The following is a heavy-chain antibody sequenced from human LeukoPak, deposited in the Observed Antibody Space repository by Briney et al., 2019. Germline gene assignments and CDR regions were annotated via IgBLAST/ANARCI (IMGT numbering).Heavy chain of an antibody. CDR1: GGSFSGYY. Sequence: SETLSLTCAVYGGSFSGYYWSWIRQPPGKGLEWIGEINHSGSTNYNPSLKSRVTISVDTSKNQFSLKLSSVTAADTAVYYCARGFIDCSGGSCPFDYWGQGTLVTVSS. D-gene: IGHD2-15*01. J-gene: IGHJ4*02. V-gene: IGHV4-34*01. CDR2: INHSGST. CDR3: ARGFIDCSGGSCPFDY.